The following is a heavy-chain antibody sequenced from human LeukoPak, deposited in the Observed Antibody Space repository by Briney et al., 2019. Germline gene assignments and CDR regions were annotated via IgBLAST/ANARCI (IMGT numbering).Heavy chain of an antibody. V-gene: IGHV1-8*01. CDR1: EYTFTSYD. Sequence: GASVKVSCKASEYTFTSYDINWVRQATRQGLEWMGWMNPNSGNTVYAQKFQGRVTMTRDTSISTAYMELSSLRSEDTAMYYCARKNYCSGGSCYSRGWFDPWGQGTLVTVSS. D-gene: IGHD2-15*01. CDR2: MNPNSGNT. J-gene: IGHJ5*02. CDR3: ARKNYCSGGSCYSRGWFDP.